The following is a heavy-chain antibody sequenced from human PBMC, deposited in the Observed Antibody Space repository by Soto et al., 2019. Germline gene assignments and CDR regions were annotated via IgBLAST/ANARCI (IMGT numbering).Heavy chain of an antibody. Sequence: ASVNVSCKSSGYTFTGYYIHWVRQAPGQGLEWMGWINPNSGGTNYAQKFQGRVTMTRDTSISTAYMELGRLRSDDTAVYYCATDYYYDSSGYYLQYRYWFDPWGQGTLVTVSS. CDR2: INPNSGGT. V-gene: IGHV1-2*02. D-gene: IGHD3-22*01. J-gene: IGHJ5*02. CDR3: ATDYYYDSSGYYLQYRYWFDP. CDR1: GYTFTGYY.